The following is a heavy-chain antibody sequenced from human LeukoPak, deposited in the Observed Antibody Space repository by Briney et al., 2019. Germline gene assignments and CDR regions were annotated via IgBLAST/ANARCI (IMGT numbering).Heavy chain of an antibody. CDR2: IYYSGST. D-gene: IGHD3-22*01. V-gene: IGHV4-59*02. Sequence: SETLSLTCTVSGGSVSSYYWSWIRQPPGKGLEWIGYIYYSGSTNYNPSLKSRVTISVDTSKNQFSLKLSSVTAADTAVYYCASSGYRYGMDVWGQGTTVTVSS. CDR3: ASSGYRYGMDV. J-gene: IGHJ6*02. CDR1: GGSVSSYY.